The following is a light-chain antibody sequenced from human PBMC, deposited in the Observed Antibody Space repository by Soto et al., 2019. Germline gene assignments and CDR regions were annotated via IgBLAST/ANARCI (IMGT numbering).Light chain of an antibody. CDR2: AAS. J-gene: IGKJ1*01. V-gene: IGKV1-39*01. CDR1: QSISSY. CDR3: QQSYNTPPWT. Sequence: DIQMTQSPSSLSASVGDRVTITCRASQSISSYLNWYQQKPGKAPKLLIYAASSLQSGVPSRFSGSGSGTDFTLTISSLQPEDFATYSCQQSYNTPPWTFGQGTKVESK.